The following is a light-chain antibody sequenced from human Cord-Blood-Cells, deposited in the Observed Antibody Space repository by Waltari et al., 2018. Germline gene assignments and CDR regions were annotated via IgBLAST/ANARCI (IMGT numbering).Light chain of an antibody. CDR1: QSISSW. CDR3: QQYNSYSA. Sequence: DIQMTPSPSTLPASVGDRVTLTCRASQSISSWWAWYQQKPGKAPKLLIYDASRLESGVPSRFSGSGSGTEFTLTISSLQPDDFATYYCQQYNSYSAFGQGTKLEIK. J-gene: IGKJ2*01. CDR2: DAS. V-gene: IGKV1-5*01.